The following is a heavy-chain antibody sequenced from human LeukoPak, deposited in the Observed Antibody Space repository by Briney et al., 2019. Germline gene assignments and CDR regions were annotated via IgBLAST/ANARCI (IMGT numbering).Heavy chain of an antibody. D-gene: IGHD5-12*01. CDR3: AREGLVAAWSWFDP. CDR1: GGSISSYY. Sequence: SETLSLTCTVSGGSISSYYWSWIRQPPGKGLEWIGYIYCSGSTNYNPSLKSRVTISVDTSKNQFSLKLSSVTAADTAVYYCAREGLVAAWSWFDPWGQGTLVTVSS. V-gene: IGHV4-59*01. CDR2: IYCSGST. J-gene: IGHJ5*02.